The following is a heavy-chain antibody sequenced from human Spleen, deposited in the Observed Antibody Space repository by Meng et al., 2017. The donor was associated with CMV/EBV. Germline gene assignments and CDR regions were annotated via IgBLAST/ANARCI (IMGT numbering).Heavy chain of an antibody. D-gene: IGHD2-2*01. V-gene: IGHV1-2*02. CDR3: ARVGVVIPAANSWFDP. Sequence: SGSPFTGYYMHWVRQAPGQGLEWLGWINPKNGGTNYAQKFQGRVTLTRDTSITTAYMELTSLTPDDTAVYYCARVGVVIPAANSWFDPWGQGTLVTVSS. CDR2: INPKNGGT. J-gene: IGHJ5*02. CDR1: GSPFTGYY.